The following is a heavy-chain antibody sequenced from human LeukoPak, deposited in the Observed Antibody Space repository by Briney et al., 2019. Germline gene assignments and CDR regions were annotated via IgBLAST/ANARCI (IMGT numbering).Heavy chain of an antibody. V-gene: IGHV3-66*01. CDR1: GFTVSNHY. Sequence: GGSLRLSCAASGFTVSNHYMSWVRQAPGKGLEWVSAIYSGGGTYYTDSVKGRFTISRDNSKNTLYLQMNSLRAEDTAVYYCARDQDGGIFGVVIYMDVWGKGTTVTVSS. D-gene: IGHD3-3*01. CDR2: IYSGGGT. J-gene: IGHJ6*03. CDR3: ARDQDGGIFGVVIYMDV.